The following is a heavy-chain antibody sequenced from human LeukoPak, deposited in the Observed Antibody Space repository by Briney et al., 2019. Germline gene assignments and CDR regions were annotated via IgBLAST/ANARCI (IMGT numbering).Heavy chain of an antibody. J-gene: IGHJ4*02. CDR1: GFTFDDYG. CDR3: ARRYYFDY. V-gene: IGHV3-7*01. CDR2: INQDGRET. Sequence: PGGSLRLSCAASGFTFDDYGMSWVRQAPGRGLEWVANINQDGRETDYLDSVKGRFTISRDNAKNSVYLQMNSLRVEDTAVYYCARRYYFDYWGQGTLVTVSS.